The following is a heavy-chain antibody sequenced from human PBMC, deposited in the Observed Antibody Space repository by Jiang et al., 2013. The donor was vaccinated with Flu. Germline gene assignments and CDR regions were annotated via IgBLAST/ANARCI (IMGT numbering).Heavy chain of an antibody. Sequence: QSGSELKKPGASVKVSCKASGYTFTSYAMNWVRQAPGQGLEWMGWINTNTGNPTYAQGFTGRFVFSLDTSVSTAYLQISSLKAEDTAVYYCARDPILNGQQLVPIFGYYYYGMDVWGQGTTVTVSS. V-gene: IGHV7-4-1*02. CDR1: GYTFTSYA. J-gene: IGHJ6*02. D-gene: IGHD6-13*01. CDR3: ARDPILNGQQLVPIFGYYYYGMDV. CDR2: INTNTGNP.